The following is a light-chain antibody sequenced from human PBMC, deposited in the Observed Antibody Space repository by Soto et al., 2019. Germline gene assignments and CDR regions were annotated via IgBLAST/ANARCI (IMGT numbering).Light chain of an antibody. CDR1: QSVSSY. CDR2: DAS. Sequence: EIVLTQSPATLSLSPGERATLSCRASQSVSSYLAWYQQKPGQAPRLLIYDASNRATGIPARFSGSGSGTDLTLTISSLEPEDFAVYYCQQRSNWPPLTFGARTKVEIK. J-gene: IGKJ4*01. CDR3: QQRSNWPPLT. V-gene: IGKV3-11*01.